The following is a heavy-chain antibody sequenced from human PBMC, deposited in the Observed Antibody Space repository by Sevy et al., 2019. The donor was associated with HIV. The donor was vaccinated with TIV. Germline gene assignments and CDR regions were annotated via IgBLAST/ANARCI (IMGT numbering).Heavy chain of an antibody. Sequence: SETLSLTCTVSGGSISSYYWTWIRQSPGKGLECIGCLYYNGRTIYNPSLTSRVTISVDTSKNQFSLGLSSVTAADTAVYFCARAGGTTDWGMDVWGQGTTVTVSS. CDR1: GGSISSYY. V-gene: IGHV4-59*01. J-gene: IGHJ6*02. CDR2: LYYNGRT. D-gene: IGHD1-1*01. CDR3: ARAGGTTDWGMDV.